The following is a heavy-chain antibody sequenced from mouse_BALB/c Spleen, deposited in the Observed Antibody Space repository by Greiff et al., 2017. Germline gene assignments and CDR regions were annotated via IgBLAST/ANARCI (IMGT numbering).Heavy chain of an antibody. D-gene: IGHD2-10*01. CDR1: GFTFTDYY. J-gene: IGHJ4*01. CDR2: IRNKANGYTT. Sequence: EVQLVESGGGLVQPGGSLRLSCATSGFTFTDYYMSWVRQPPGKALEWLGFIRNKANGYTTEYSASVKGQFTISRDNSQSILYLQMNTLRAEDSATYYCARAYYGNNAMDYGGQGTSVTVSA. V-gene: IGHV7-3*02. CDR3: ARAYYGNNAMDY.